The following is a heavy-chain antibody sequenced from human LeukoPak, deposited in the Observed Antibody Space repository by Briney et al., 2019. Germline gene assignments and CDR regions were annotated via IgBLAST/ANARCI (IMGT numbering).Heavy chain of an antibody. D-gene: IGHD5-18*01. CDR3: AKAFKWTQLWQPFDY. J-gene: IGHJ4*02. V-gene: IGHV3-9*01. CDR2: ISWNSGSI. CDR1: GFTFDDYA. Sequence: GGSLRLSCAASGFTFDDYAMHWVRQAPGKGLEWVSGISWNSGSIGYADSVKGRFTISRDNAKNSLYLQMNSLRAEDTALYYCAKAFKWTQLWQPFDYWGQGTLVTVSS.